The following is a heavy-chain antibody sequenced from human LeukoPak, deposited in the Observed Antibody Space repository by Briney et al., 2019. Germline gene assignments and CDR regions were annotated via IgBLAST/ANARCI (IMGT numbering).Heavy chain of an antibody. CDR1: GYTFTSYA. V-gene: IGHV7-4-1*02. CDR2: INTNTGNP. CDR3: ARVEFVVTPLYYYYGMDV. J-gene: IGHJ6*02. D-gene: IGHD4-23*01. Sequence: ASVKVSCKSSGYTFTSYAMNWVRQAPGQGLEWMGWINTNTGNPTYAQGFTGRFVFSLDTSVSTAYLQISSLKPEDTAVYYCARVEFVVTPLYYYYGMDVWGQGTTVTVSS.